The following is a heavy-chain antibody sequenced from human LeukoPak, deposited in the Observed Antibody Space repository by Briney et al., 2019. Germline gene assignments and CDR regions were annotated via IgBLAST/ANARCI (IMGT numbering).Heavy chain of an antibody. V-gene: IGHV1-18*01. CDR2: ISACNGNT. J-gene: IGHJ5*02. Sequence: ASVKVSCKASGYTFTSYGISWVRQAPGQGLEWMGWISACNGNTNYAQKLQGRVTMTTDTSTSTAYMELRSLRSDDTAVYYCARRITYYDFWSGYMGFDPWGQGTLVTVSS. CDR1: GYTFTSYG. D-gene: IGHD3-3*01. CDR3: ARRITYYDFWSGYMGFDP.